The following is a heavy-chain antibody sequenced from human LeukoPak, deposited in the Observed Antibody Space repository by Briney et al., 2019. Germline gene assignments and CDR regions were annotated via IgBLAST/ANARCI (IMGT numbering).Heavy chain of an antibody. CDR2: INPNSGGT. CDR1: GYTFTGYY. V-gene: IGHV1-2*02. CDR3: ARDWRRGYYDSSGYYGYWYFDL. D-gene: IGHD3-22*01. Sequence: ASVKVSCKASGYTFTGYYMHWVRQAPGQGLEWMGWINPNSGGTNYAQKFQGRVTMTTDTSTSTAYMELRSLRSDDTAVYYCARDWRRGYYDSSGYYGYWYFDLWGRGTLVTVSS. J-gene: IGHJ2*01.